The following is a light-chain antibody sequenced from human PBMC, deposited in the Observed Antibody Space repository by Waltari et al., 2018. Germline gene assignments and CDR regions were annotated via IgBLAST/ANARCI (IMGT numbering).Light chain of an antibody. Sequence: QYALTQPASVSGSPGQSITISCSGTSNDIGSYNYISWYQQHQGRAPKLMIYDVSDRPSGLSDRFSGSKSGNTASLSISGLQAEDEADYYCSSYTSSGTLVFGGGTKLTVL. V-gene: IGLV2-14*03. CDR3: SSYTSSGTLV. CDR2: DVS. CDR1: SNDIGSYNY. J-gene: IGLJ2*01.